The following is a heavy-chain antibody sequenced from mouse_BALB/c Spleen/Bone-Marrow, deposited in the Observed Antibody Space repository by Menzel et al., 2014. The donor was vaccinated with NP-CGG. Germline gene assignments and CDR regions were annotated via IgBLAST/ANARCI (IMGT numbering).Heavy chain of an antibody. V-gene: IGHV1-54*01. CDR2: INPGSGGT. J-gene: IGHJ4*01. CDR3: ARRDYAMDY. Sequence: VKLMESGAELVRPGTSVKVSCKASGYAFTSYLIEWVKQRPGQGLEWIGVINPGSGGTNYNEKFKGKATLTADKSSSTAYMQLSSLTSDDSAVYFCARRDYAMDYWGQGTSVTVSS. CDR1: GYAFTSYL.